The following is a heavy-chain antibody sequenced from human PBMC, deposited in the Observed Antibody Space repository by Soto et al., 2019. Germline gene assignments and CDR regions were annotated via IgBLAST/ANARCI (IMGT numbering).Heavy chain of an antibody. J-gene: IGHJ4*02. CDR3: ARDLLSCSGGSCYSGSDY. Sequence: GGSLRLSCAAPGFPFSSYALSWVRQAPGEGLEWVSLISGSGGTTLYADSVKGRFTISRDNSKNTLYLQMNSLRAEDAAVYYCARDLLSCSGGSCYSGSDYWGRGILVTVSS. CDR2: ISGSGGTT. D-gene: IGHD2-15*01. CDR1: GFPFSSYA. V-gene: IGHV3-23*01.